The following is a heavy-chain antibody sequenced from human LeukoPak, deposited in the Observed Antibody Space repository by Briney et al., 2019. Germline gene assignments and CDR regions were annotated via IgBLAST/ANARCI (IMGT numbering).Heavy chain of an antibody. CDR1: GVSFRGYY. J-gene: IGHJ4*02. CDR3: ARGSGWYFY. D-gene: IGHD6-19*01. V-gene: IGHV4-34*01. Sequence: SETLSLTCAVYGVSFRGYYWSWIRQPPGKGLEWIGEINHSGSTNYNPSLKSRVTISVDTSKNQFSLKLSSVTAADTAVYYCARGSGWYFYWGQGSLVTVSS. CDR2: INHSGST.